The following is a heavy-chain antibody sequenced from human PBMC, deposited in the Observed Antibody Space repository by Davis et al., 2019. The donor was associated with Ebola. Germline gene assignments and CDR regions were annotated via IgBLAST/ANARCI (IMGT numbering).Heavy chain of an antibody. Sequence: GESLKISCAASGFTFSSYSMNWVRQAPGKGLEWVSYISSSSSTIYYADSVKGRFTISRDNAKNSLYLQMNSLRDEDTAVYYCARGGFLEWLPPYGYFDLWGRGTLVTVSS. CDR1: GFTFSSYS. D-gene: IGHD3-3*01. CDR3: ARGGFLEWLPPYGYFDL. V-gene: IGHV3-48*02. J-gene: IGHJ2*01. CDR2: ISSSSSTI.